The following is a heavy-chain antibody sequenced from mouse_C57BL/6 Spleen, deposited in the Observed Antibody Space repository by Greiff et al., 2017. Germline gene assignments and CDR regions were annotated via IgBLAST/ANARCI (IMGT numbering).Heavy chain of an antibody. V-gene: IGHV5-17*01. CDR2: ISSGSSTI. D-gene: IGHD1-1*01. Sequence: EVKLLESGGGLVKPGGSLKLSCAASGFTFSDYGMHWVRQAPEKGLEWVAYISSGSSTIYYADTVKGRFTISRDNAENTLFLQMTSLRSEDTAMYYCARSYGSSSYYAMDDWGQGTSVTVSS. J-gene: IGHJ4*01. CDR1: GFTFSDYG. CDR3: ARSYGSSSYYAMDD.